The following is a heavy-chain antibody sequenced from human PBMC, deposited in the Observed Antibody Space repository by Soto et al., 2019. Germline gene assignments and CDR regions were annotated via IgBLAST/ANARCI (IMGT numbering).Heavy chain of an antibody. Sequence: PSETLSLTCDVSGGSFSGYIWTLIRQTPGKGMQWIGQINHSGSANYNPSLKSRGTISVHTSNSQFSLELSSVTAADTAVDYCARGLITGSQYSEGRYYFASWGQGTQVTVSS. J-gene: IGHJ4*02. CDR3: ARGLITGSQYSEGRYYFAS. CDR1: GGSFSGYI. V-gene: IGHV4-34*01. CDR2: INHSGSA. D-gene: IGHD1-26*01.